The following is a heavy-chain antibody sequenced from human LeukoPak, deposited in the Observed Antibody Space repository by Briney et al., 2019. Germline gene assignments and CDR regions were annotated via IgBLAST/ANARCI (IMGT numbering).Heavy chain of an antibody. CDR2: INPTNGRT. J-gene: IGHJ4*02. CDR3: AKDLGGSTFNWNDFDY. V-gene: IGHV1-2*02. CDR1: GYTFAEDA. Sequence: ASVKVSCKASGYTFAEDAIHWVRQAPGQGLEWMGWINPTNGRTKYAEKFQGRVTMARDKSINTAFMELSRLNSDDTAIYFCAKDLGGSTFNWNDFDYWGQGTLVTVSS. D-gene: IGHD1-20*01.